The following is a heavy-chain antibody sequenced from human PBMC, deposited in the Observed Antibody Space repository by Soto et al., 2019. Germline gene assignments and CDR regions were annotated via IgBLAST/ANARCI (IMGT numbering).Heavy chain of an antibody. Sequence: QLQLQESGPGLVKPSETLSLTCTVSGGSISSSSYYWGWIRQPPGKGLEWIGSIYYSGSTYYNPSLKSRVTISVDTSKNQFSLKLSSVTAADTAVYYCAGNRLGYCSSTSCYADYYYYMDVWGKGTTVTVSS. CDR3: AGNRLGYCSSTSCYADYYYYMDV. D-gene: IGHD2-2*01. J-gene: IGHJ6*03. CDR1: GGSISSSSYY. V-gene: IGHV4-39*01. CDR2: IYYSGST.